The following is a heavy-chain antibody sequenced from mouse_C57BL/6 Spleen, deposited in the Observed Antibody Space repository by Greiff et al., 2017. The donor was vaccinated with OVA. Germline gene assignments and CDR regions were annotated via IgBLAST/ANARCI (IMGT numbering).Heavy chain of an antibody. Sequence: EVKLMESGGGLVKPGGSLKLSCAASGFTFSSYAMSWVRQTPEKRLEWVATISDGGSYTYYPDNVKGRFTISRDNAKNNLYLQRSHLKSEDTAMYYCARDGTVVSFDVWGTGTTVTVSS. CDR1: GFTFSSYA. D-gene: IGHD1-1*01. CDR2: ISDGGSYT. V-gene: IGHV5-4*01. CDR3: ARDGTVVSFDV. J-gene: IGHJ1*03.